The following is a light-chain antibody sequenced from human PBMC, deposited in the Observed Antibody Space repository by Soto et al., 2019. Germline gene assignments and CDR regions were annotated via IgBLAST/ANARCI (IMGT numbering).Light chain of an antibody. CDR2: GAS. CDR3: QQYNIWWA. J-gene: IGKJ1*01. V-gene: IGKV3D-15*01. Sequence: EIVITQSPATLSVSPGERATISCRASQSVSSNFAWYQQKPGQAPRLLIYGASNRATGIPDRFSGSGSGTEFTLTISSLQSEDFAVYYCQQYNIWWAFGQGTKWIS. CDR1: QSVSSN.